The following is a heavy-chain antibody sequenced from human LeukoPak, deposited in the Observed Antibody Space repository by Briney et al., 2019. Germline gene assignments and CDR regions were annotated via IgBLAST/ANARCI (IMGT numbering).Heavy chain of an antibody. D-gene: IGHD6-13*01. Sequence: ASVKVSCKASGYTFTSYDIHWVRQATGQGLEWMGWMNPNSGNTGYAQKFQGRVTMTRNTSISTAYMELSSLRSDDTAVYYCAREAWDTAAGNQWLYFQHWGQGTLVTVSS. J-gene: IGHJ1*01. CDR2: MNPNSGNT. V-gene: IGHV1-8*01. CDR1: GYTFTSYD. CDR3: AREAWDTAAGNQWLYFQH.